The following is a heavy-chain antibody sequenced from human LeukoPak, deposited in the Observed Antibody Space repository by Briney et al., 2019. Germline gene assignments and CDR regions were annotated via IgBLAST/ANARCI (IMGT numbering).Heavy chain of an antibody. Sequence: GGSLRLSCAASGFTFSISDMHWVRQAPGKGLQWVAFISYDGSKKHCADSVQGRCTISRDNSKNTLYLQMNSLRAEDTAVYYCARGTCSGGSCYDYYYYYYMDVWGKGTTVTVSS. D-gene: IGHD2-15*01. J-gene: IGHJ6*03. CDR1: GFTFSISD. CDR2: ISYDGSKK. CDR3: ARGTCSGGSCYDYYYYYYMDV. V-gene: IGHV3-30*19.